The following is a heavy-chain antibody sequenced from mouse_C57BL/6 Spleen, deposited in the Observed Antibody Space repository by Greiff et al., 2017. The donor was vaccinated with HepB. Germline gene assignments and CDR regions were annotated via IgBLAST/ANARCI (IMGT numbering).Heavy chain of an antibody. J-gene: IGHJ4*01. CDR2: IHPSDSDT. CDR1: GYTFTSYW. D-gene: IGHD1-1*01. Sequence: QVQLKQPGAELVKPGASVKVSCKASGYTFTSYWMHWVKQRPGQGLEWIGRIHPSDSDTNYNQKFKGKATLTVDKSSSTAYMQLSSLTSEDSAVYYCAIGSTVAPYAMDYWGQGTSVTVSS. CDR3: AIGSTVAPYAMDY. V-gene: IGHV1-74*01.